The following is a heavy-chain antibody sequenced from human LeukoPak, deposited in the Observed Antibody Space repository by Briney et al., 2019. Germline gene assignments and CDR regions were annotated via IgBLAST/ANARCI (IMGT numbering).Heavy chain of an antibody. D-gene: IGHD4-17*01. V-gene: IGHV4-39*01. J-gene: IGHJ5*02. Sequence: PAETLSLTCTVSGGSISSSTYYWGWLRQPPGKGLEWFGGIYYSGSTYSNPSHKRRVTISLAPSKNPFSLKVNSVTAADTAVYYCARLGDYGAYLNWFDPWGQGTLVTVSS. CDR2: IYYSGST. CDR1: GGSISSSTYY. CDR3: ARLGDYGAYLNWFDP.